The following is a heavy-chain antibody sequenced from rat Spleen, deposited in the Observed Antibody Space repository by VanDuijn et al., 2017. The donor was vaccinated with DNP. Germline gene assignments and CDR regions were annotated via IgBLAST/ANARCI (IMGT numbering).Heavy chain of an antibody. J-gene: IGHJ2*01. CDR3: ASWAPIAPLSTSNY. CDR2: INIDGGKI. CDR1: GFTFSNYW. Sequence: EVQLVETGGGLVQPGGSLKLSCVASGFTFSNYWMYWVRQAPGKGLEWVASINIDGGKIYYSDSVKGRFTIARDNAENTVYLQMTSLRSEDSATYYCASWAPIAPLSTSNYWGQGVMVTVSS. D-gene: IGHD1-2*01. V-gene: IGHV5-58*01.